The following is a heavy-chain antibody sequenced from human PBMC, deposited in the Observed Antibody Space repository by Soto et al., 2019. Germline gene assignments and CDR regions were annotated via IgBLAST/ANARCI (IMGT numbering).Heavy chain of an antibody. CDR2: SSGSGSGGST. Sequence: EVQLLESGGGLVQPGGSLRLSCAASGFTFTNYAMTWVRQAPGKGLEWVSISSGSGSGGSTNYADSVKGRFTISRDNSKNTLYLQMNSLRVDDTAVYYCAKDRDDYRNYVFDYWGQGTLVTVSS. CDR3: AKDRDDYRNYVFDY. V-gene: IGHV3-23*01. CDR1: GFTFTNYA. J-gene: IGHJ4*02. D-gene: IGHD4-4*01.